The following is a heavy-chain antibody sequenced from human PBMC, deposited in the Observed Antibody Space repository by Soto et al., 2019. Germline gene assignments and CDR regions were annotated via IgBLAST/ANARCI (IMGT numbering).Heavy chain of an antibody. V-gene: IGHV4-39*01. CDR2: IYYSGST. Sequence: QLQLQESGPGLVKPSETLSLTCTVSGDSITSGSYYWGWIRQPPGKGLEWIGSIYYSGSTYYNPSLKSRVIISVATSKNQFSLRLTSVTASDTAVYYCARHSGSYYAAYWGQGTLVTVSS. CDR1: GDSITSGSYY. D-gene: IGHD1-26*01. CDR3: ARHSGSYYAAY. J-gene: IGHJ4*02.